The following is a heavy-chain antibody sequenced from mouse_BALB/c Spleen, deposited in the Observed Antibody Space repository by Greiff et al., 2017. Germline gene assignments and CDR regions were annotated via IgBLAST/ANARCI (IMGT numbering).Heavy chain of an antibody. D-gene: IGHD2-2*01. CDR2: INPSSGYT. CDR1: GYTFTSYT. CDR3: ARIYYGYDGTWFAY. J-gene: IGHJ3*01. Sequence: QVQLQQSGAELARPGASVKMSCKASGYTFTSYTMHWVNQRPGQGLEWIGYINPSSGYTNYNQKFKDKATLTADKSSSTAYMQLSSLTSEDSAVYYCARIYYGYDGTWFAYWGQGTLVTVSA. V-gene: IGHV1-4*01.